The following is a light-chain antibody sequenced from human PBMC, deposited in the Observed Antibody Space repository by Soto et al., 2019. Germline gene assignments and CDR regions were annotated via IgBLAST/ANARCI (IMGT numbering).Light chain of an antibody. CDR2: DVS. Sequence: HSVLTQPAPVSGSPGQSITISCTGTSSDVGAYNYVSWYQQHPGKAPKLMIYDVSNRPSGVSNRFSGSKSGNTASLTISGLQAEDEADYYCSSYTSSSTYVFGTGTKVTVL. CDR3: SSYTSSSTYV. CDR1: SSDVGAYNY. V-gene: IGLV2-14*03. J-gene: IGLJ1*01.